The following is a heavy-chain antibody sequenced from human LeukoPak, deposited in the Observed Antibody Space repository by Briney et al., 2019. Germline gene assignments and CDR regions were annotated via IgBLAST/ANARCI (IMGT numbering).Heavy chain of an antibody. V-gene: IGHV5-51*01. Sequence: GESLKISCKGSGYSFTNYWIGWVRQMPGKGLEWMGIIYPGDSDIIYSPSFQGHVTISADKSISTAYLQWSSLKASDSAMYYCASRIKEYTSGWCWGQGTLVTVSS. CDR2: IYPGDSDI. J-gene: IGHJ4*02. CDR3: ASRIKEYTSGWC. CDR1: GYSFTNYW. D-gene: IGHD6-19*01.